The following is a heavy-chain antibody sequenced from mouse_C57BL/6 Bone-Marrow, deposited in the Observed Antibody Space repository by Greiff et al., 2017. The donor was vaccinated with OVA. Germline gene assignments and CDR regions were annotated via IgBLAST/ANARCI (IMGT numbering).Heavy chain of an antibody. CDR2: IYPGSGNT. Sequence: QVQLQQSGPELVKPGASVKISCKASGYSFTSYYIHWVKQRPGQGLEWIGWIYPGSGNTKYNEKFKGKATLTADTSSSTAYMQLSSLTSEYSAVYYCAVRSSNYFFDYWGQGTTLTVSS. CDR1: GYSFTSYY. D-gene: IGHD2-5*01. CDR3: AVRSSNYFFDY. V-gene: IGHV1-66*01. J-gene: IGHJ2*01.